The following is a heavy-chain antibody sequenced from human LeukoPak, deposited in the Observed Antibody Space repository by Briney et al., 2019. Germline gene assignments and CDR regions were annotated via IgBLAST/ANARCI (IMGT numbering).Heavy chain of an antibody. V-gene: IGHV1-69*13. J-gene: IGHJ6*02. CDR3: ASRIAAAVTELLYYYYGMDV. CDR1: GGTFSSYA. CDR2: IIPIFGTA. D-gene: IGHD6-13*01. Sequence: ASVKVSCKASGGTFSSYAISWVRQAPGQGLEWMGGIIPIFGTANYAQKFQGRVTITADESTSTAYMERSSLRSEDTAVYYCASRIAAAVTELLYYYYGMDVWGQGTTVTVSS.